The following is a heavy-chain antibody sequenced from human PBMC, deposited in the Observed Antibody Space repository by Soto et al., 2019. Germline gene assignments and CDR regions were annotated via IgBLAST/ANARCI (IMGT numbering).Heavy chain of an antibody. CDR1: GFAFISYA. CDR3: AKVPDDYEYYYYGMDV. D-gene: IGHD4-17*01. CDR2: ISGSGGST. Sequence: GGSLRLSCAASGFAFISYAISWFRHSPFKWLEWVSAISGSGGSTYYADSVKGRFTISRDNSKNTLYLQMNSLRAEDTAVYYCAKVPDDYEYYYYGMDVWGQGTTVTVSS. J-gene: IGHJ6*02. V-gene: IGHV3-23*01.